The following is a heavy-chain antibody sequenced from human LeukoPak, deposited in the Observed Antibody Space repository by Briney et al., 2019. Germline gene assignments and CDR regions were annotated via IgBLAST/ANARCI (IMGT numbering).Heavy chain of an antibody. CDR3: ARGYSKAMVPFDY. V-gene: IGHV4-59*01. CDR2: MYYSGST. J-gene: IGHJ4*02. Sequence: SETLSLTCTVAGGSISSYYRSWIRQPPGKGLEWIGYMYYSGSTNYNPSLKSRVTISVDMSKNQFSLKLSSVTAADTAVYYCARGYSKAMVPFDYWGQGTLVTVSS. D-gene: IGHD5-18*01. CDR1: GGSISSYY.